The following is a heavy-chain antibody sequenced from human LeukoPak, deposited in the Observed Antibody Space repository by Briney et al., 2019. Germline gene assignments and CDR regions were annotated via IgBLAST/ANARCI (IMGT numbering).Heavy chain of an antibody. D-gene: IGHD7-27*01. CDR1: GFTFSSYE. Sequence: GGSLRLSCAASGFTFSSYEMNWVRQAPGQGLKWVSYISTTSAHIYYADSVKGRFTISRDNAKNSLYLQMNSLRDEDTAVYYCATSWGRLDYWGHGTLVTVSS. CDR2: ISTTSAHI. V-gene: IGHV3-48*02. CDR3: ATSWGRLDY. J-gene: IGHJ4*01.